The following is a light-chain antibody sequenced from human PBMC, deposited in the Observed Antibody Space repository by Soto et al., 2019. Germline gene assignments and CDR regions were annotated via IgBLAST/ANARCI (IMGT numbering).Light chain of an antibody. CDR3: AAWDDSRSGVV. CDR1: SSNIGSNY. V-gene: IGLV1-47*01. Sequence: QSVLTQPPSASGTPGQRVTISCSGSSSNIGSNYVFWYQHLPGTAPKLLIYRNNQRPSGVPDRLSGSKSGTSASLAISGLRSEDETDDYCAAWDDSRSGVVFVGGTKLTVL. J-gene: IGLJ2*01. CDR2: RNN.